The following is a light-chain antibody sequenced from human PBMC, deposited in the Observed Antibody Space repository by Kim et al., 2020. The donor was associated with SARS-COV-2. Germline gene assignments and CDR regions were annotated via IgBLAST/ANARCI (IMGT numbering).Light chain of an antibody. V-gene: IGLV3-25*03. Sequence: SYELTQPPSVSVSPGQTARITCSGDALPNQYAYWFQQKPGQAPVVVIYEDSERPSGIPERFSGSSSGTTVTLTISGVQAEDEADYYCQSADSSDTYWVFGGGTKVTVL. CDR3: QSADSSDTYWV. CDR2: EDS. J-gene: IGLJ3*02. CDR1: ALPNQY.